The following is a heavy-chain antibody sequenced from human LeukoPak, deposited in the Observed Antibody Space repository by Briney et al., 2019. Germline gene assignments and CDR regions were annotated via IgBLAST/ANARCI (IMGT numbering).Heavy chain of an antibody. CDR2: IYYSGST. CDR1: AGSISSYGYY. Sequence: PSETLSITCTVSAGSISSYGYYWSWIRQHPGRGLEWIGYIYYSGSTYYNPSLKSRVTISVDTSKNQFSLKLSSVTAADTAVYYCARWTNYYDSSGLVDYWGQGTLVTVSS. D-gene: IGHD3-22*01. CDR3: ARWTNYYDSSGLVDY. J-gene: IGHJ4*02. V-gene: IGHV4-31*03.